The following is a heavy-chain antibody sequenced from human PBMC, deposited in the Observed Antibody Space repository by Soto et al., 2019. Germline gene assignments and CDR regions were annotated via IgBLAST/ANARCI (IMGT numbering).Heavy chain of an antibody. CDR3: ARERKLMNSAFDI. CDR2: IYYSGST. Sequence: SETLSLTCTVSGGSISSGGYYWSWIRQHPGKGLEWIGYIYYSGSTYYNPSLKSRVTISVDTSKNQFSLKLSSVTAADTAVYYCARERKLMNSAFDIWGQGTMVTVSS. D-gene: IGHD3-16*01. V-gene: IGHV4-31*03. J-gene: IGHJ3*02. CDR1: GGSISSGGYY.